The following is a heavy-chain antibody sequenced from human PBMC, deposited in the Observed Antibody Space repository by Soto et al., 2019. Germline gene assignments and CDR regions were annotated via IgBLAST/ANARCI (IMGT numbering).Heavy chain of an antibody. CDR1: GFAFSGYW. J-gene: IGHJ4*02. CDR2: IKQDGSEK. V-gene: IGHV3-7*01. D-gene: IGHD5-12*01. CDR3: ARATSVDAY. Sequence: EVQLVESGGDLVQPGGSLRLSCAASGFAFSGYWMSWVRQAPGKGLEGVANIKQDGSEKSYVDSVKGRFTISRDNAKNSLYLQMNSLRVEDTAVYYCARATSVDAYWGQGTRVTVSS.